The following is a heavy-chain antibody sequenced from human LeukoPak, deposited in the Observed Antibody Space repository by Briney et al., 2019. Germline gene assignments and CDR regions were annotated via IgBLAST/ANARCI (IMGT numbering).Heavy chain of an antibody. D-gene: IGHD3-22*01. V-gene: IGHV3-21*01. CDR3: ARAYYDSGGMPDY. CDR1: GFTFSSYS. CDR2: ISSSSSYI. Sequence: GGSLRLSCAASGFTFSSYSMNWVRQAPGKGLEWVSSISSSSSYIYYADSVKGRFTISRDNAKNSLYLQMNSLRAEDTAVYYCARAYYDSGGMPDYWGQGTLVTVSS. J-gene: IGHJ4*02.